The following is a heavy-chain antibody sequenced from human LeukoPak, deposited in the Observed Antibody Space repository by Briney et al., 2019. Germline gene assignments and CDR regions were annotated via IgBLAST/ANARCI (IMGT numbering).Heavy chain of an antibody. CDR2: ITTISHYI. D-gene: IGHD1-1*01. Sequence: KAGGSLRLSCAASGFTLSDYHMNWVRQAPGKGLEWLSSITTISHYIYYAGAVRGRFTISRDNAKNSLYLQMNSLRAEDTAIYYCAREDDNWNDLDYWGQGTLVTVSS. CDR1: GFTLSDYH. CDR3: AREDDNWNDLDY. V-gene: IGHV3-21*01. J-gene: IGHJ4*02.